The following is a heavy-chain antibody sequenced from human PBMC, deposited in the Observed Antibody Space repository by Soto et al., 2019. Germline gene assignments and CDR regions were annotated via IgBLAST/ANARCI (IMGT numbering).Heavy chain of an antibody. V-gene: IGHV4-31*02. Sequence: SETLSLTCTVSGGSISSGGYYWSWIRQHPGKGLEWIGYIYYSGSTYYNPSLKSRVTISVDTSKNQFSLKLSSVTAADTAVYYCARGKLTYYYGMDVWGQGTTVTISS. D-gene: IGHD1-7*01. CDR3: ARGKLTYYYGMDV. CDR2: IYYSGST. J-gene: IGHJ6*02. CDR1: GGSISSGGYY.